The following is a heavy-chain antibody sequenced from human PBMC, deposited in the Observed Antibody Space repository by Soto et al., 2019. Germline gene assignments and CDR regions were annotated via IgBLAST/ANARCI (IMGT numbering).Heavy chain of an antibody. CDR1: GGSFSGYY. CDR2: INHSGST. J-gene: IGHJ3*02. V-gene: IGHV4-34*01. D-gene: IGHD5-18*01. CDR3: ARAPSWLLLRAFDI. Sequence: PSETLSLTCAVYGGSFSGYYWSWIRQPPRKGLEWIGEINHSGSTNYNPSLKSRVTISVDTSKNQFSLKLSSVTAADTAVYYCARAPSWLLLRAFDIWGQGTMVTVSS.